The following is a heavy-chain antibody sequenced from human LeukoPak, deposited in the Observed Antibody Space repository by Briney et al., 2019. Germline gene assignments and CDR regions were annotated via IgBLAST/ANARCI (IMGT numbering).Heavy chain of an antibody. D-gene: IGHD3-10*01. J-gene: IGHJ4*02. CDR1: GFTFSSYD. CDR2: ISSSGSTI. CDR3: ASSASGFGEYHRFDY. V-gene: IGHV3-48*03. Sequence: GGSLRLSCAASGFTFSSYDMNRVRQAPGKGLEWVSYISSSGSTIYYADSVKGRFTISRDNAKNSLYLQMNRLRAEDTAVYYCASSASGFGEYHRFDYGGQGTLVTVSS.